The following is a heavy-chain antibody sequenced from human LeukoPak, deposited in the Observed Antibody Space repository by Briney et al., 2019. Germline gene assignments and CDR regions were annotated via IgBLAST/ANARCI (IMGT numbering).Heavy chain of an antibody. Sequence: PSETLSLTCTVSGDSISNYYWSWIRQPPGKGLEWIAYIYYSGSINYNPSLKSRVTISLDTPKNQFSLKLTSVTAADTAVYYCARGDYYDAKRLDIWGQGTMVTVSS. CDR3: ARGDYYDAKRLDI. V-gene: IGHV4-59*01. CDR1: GDSISNYY. J-gene: IGHJ3*02. D-gene: IGHD3-22*01. CDR2: IYYSGSI.